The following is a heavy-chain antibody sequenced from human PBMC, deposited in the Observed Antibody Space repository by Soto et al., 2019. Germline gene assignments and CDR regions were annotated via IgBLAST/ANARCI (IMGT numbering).Heavy chain of an antibody. CDR3: ARYIRGPTVFYFDF. D-gene: IGHD5-18*01. V-gene: IGHV3-23*01. J-gene: IGHJ4*02. Sequence: QAGGSLRLSCAASGFTFRSYAMTWVRQAPGKGLEWVSVITYNGDNTFYADSVKGRFTISRDNSKDTVYLQMNSLRAEDTAVYYCARYIRGPTVFYFDFWGPGVLVTVSS. CDR1: GFTFRSYA. CDR2: ITYNGDNT.